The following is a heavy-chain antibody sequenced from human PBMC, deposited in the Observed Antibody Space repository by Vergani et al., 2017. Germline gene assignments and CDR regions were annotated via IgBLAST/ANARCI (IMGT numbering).Heavy chain of an antibody. V-gene: IGHV4-39*01. Sequence: QLQLQESGPGLVKPSETLSLTCTVSGGSISSSSYYWGWIRHPPGKGLEWIGSIYYSGSTYYNPSLKSRVTISVDTSKNQFSLKLSSVTAADTAVYYCARGTGAFDYWGQGTLVTVSS. CDR2: IYYSGST. CDR1: GGSISSSSYY. CDR3: ARGTGAFDY. D-gene: IGHD1-14*01. J-gene: IGHJ4*02.